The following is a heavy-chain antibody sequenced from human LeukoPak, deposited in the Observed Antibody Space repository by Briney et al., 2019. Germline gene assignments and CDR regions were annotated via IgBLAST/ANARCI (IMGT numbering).Heavy chain of an antibody. V-gene: IGHV3-30*02. J-gene: IGHJ4*02. CDR2: IRSDGSNK. CDR1: GFSFSSYG. D-gene: IGHD3-10*01. CDR3: AKDFRPGDRSDYFDY. Sequence: GGSLRLSCAGSGFSFSSYGMHWVRQAPGKGLEWMAFIRSDGSNKYYADSVKGRFTISRDNSKNTLYLQMNSLRAEDTAVYYCAKDFRPGDRSDYFDYWGQGTLVTVSS.